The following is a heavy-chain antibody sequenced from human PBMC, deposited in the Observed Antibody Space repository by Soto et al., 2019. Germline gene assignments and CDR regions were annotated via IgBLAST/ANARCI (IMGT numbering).Heavy chain of an antibody. D-gene: IGHD2-2*01. CDR3: ARVYCSSTSCYQTYYYYYYMDV. V-gene: IGHV3-33*01. Sequence: QPGGSLRLSCAASGFTFSSYGMHWVRQAPGKGLEWVAVIWYDGSNKYYADSVKGRFTISRDNSKNTLYLQMNSLRAEDTAVYYCARVYCSSTSCYQTYYYYYYMDVWGKGTTVTVSS. J-gene: IGHJ6*03. CDR1: GFTFSSYG. CDR2: IWYDGSNK.